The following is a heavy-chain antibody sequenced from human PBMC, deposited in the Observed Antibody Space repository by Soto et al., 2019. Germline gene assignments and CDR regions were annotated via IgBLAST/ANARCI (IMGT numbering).Heavy chain of an antibody. Sequence: GGSLRLSCAASGFTFSSYGMHWVRQAPGKGLEWVAVISYDGSNKYYADSVKGRFTISRDNSKNTLYLQMNSLRAEDTAVYYCAKDAGYSSGWYGVYGMDVWGQGTTVTVSS. V-gene: IGHV3-30*18. CDR1: GFTFSSYG. CDR3: AKDAGYSSGWYGVYGMDV. CDR2: ISYDGSNK. J-gene: IGHJ6*02. D-gene: IGHD6-19*01.